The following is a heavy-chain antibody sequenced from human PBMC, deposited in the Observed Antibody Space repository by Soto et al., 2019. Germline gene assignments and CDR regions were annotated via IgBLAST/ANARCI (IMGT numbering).Heavy chain of an antibody. Sequence: GGSLRLSWAASGFTFSSYAMHWVRQAPGKGLEWVAVISFDGSNKYYADSVKGRFTISRDNSKNTVYLQMNSLRPEDTSVYYYARAPIAARQSGYFDPGGQGTLATVSS. V-gene: IGHV3-30-3*01. D-gene: IGHD6-6*01. CDR2: ISFDGSNK. J-gene: IGHJ4*02. CDR3: ARAPIAARQSGYFDP. CDR1: GFTFSSYA.